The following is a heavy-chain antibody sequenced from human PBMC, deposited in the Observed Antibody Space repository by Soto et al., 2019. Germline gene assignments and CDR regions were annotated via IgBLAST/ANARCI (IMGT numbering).Heavy chain of an antibody. D-gene: IGHD2-15*01. CDR2: ISSSSSYI. J-gene: IGHJ4*02. Sequence: EVQLVESGGGLVKPGGSLRLSCAASGFTFSSYSMNWVRQAPGKGLEWVSSISSSSSYIYYADSVKGRFTISRDNAXNXQYLQVNSLRAEDMAVYYCASPVDCSGGSCYSRFDYWGQGTLVTVSS. V-gene: IGHV3-21*01. CDR1: GFTFSSYS. CDR3: ASPVDCSGGSCYSRFDY.